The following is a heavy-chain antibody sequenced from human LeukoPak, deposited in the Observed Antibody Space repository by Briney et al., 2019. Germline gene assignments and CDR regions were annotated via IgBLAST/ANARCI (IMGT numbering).Heavy chain of an antibody. V-gene: IGHV3-7*01. CDR3: ARTDYGDYDWYFDL. J-gene: IGHJ2*01. CDR1: GFIFNNYF. D-gene: IGHD4-17*01. Sequence: PGGSLRLSCAASGFIFNNYFMTWGRQAPGKGLEWVANIKQDGSEKYYVDSVKGRFTISRDNAKNSLYLQMNSLRAEDTAVYYCARTDYGDYDWYFDLWGRGALVTVSS. CDR2: IKQDGSEK.